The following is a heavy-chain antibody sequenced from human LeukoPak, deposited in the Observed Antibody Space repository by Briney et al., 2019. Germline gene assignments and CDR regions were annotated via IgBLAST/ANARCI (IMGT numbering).Heavy chain of an antibody. CDR2: ISHGGDT. J-gene: IGHJ4*02. CDR1: GGSFTRSDW. Sequence: SETLSLTCTVSGGSFTRSDWWGWVRPPPGMGLEWIGEISHGGDTNYSPSLKSRATFSIDGSKNQLSLRLTSVTAADTAIYYCAQIWGFWGQGTLVTVSS. CDR3: AQIWGF. V-gene: IGHV4-4*02. D-gene: IGHD3-16*01.